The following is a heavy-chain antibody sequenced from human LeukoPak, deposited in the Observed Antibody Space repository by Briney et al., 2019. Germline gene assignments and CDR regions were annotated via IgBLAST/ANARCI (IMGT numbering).Heavy chain of an antibody. CDR3: ARDRGDWLSQYAFDI. J-gene: IGHJ3*02. CDR2: IYSGGST. V-gene: IGHV3-66*01. D-gene: IGHD3-9*01. Sequence: GGSLRLSCAASGVSVSSNYMSWVRQPPGKGLEWVSVIYSGGSTYYADSVKGRFTISTDNSKNTLYLQMNSLTAADTAVYYCARDRGDWLSQYAFDIWGQGTMVTVSS. CDR1: GVSVSSNY.